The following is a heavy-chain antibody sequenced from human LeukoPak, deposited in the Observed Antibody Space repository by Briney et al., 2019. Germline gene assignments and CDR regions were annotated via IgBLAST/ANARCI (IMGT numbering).Heavy chain of an antibody. CDR3: ARSPTKRVNEDY. CDR1: GFTFSSYSM. J-gene: IGHJ4*02. D-gene: IGHD1-1*01. CDR2: IFHSGST. Sequence: GVLRLSCAASGFTFSSYSMNWVRQAPGKGLEWIGQIFHSGSTSYSPSLKSRVTISVDKSKNQFSLKLTSVTAADTAVYYCARSPTKRVNEDYWGQGTLVTVSS. V-gene: IGHV4-4*02.